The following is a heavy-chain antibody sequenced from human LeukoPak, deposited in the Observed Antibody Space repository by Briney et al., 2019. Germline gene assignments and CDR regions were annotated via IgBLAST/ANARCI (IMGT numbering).Heavy chain of an antibody. CDR1: GYTFTSYG. CDR2: ISGYSGDT. Sequence: GASVTVSCKASGYTFTSYGFSWVRQAPGQGLEWMGWISGYSGDTNYAQKLQGRVIMTTDTSASTAYMELRSLRSDDTAVYYCARDNLAYGRHWYGSGSYSLLFDYGGQGTLVTVSS. V-gene: IGHV1-18*01. CDR3: ARDNLAYGRHWYGSGSYSLLFDY. J-gene: IGHJ4*02. D-gene: IGHD3-10*01.